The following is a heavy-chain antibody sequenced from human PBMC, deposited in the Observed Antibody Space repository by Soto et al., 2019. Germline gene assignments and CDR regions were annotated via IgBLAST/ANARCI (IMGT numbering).Heavy chain of an antibody. J-gene: IGHJ5*02. V-gene: IGHV4-34*01. CDR2: IIHSGST. CDR1: GGSFSCYY. CDR3: ARGPLYQLVSFSYFWFDP. D-gene: IGHD2-2*01. Sequence: SETLSLTCAVYGGSFSCYYWSWIRQPPGKGLEWIGEIIHSGSTNYSPSLKSRVTISVDTSKNQFSLKLNSVTAADTAVYYCARGPLYQLVSFSYFWFDPWGQGTLVTVSS.